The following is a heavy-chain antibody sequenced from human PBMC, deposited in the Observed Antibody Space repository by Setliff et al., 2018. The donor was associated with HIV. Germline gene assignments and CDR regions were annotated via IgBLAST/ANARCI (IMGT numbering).Heavy chain of an antibody. CDR1: GYTFINNY. V-gene: IGHV1-2*06. J-gene: IGHJ4*02. D-gene: IGHD3-9*01. CDR3: ARGSLLGYFDWLFPD. Sequence: GASVKVSCKASGYTFINNYIHWVRQAPGQGLEWMGLINPNSGGTNYAQKFQGRVTMTRDTSISTAYMELSRLRSDDTAVYYCARGSLLGYFDWLFPDWGQGTLVTVSS. CDR2: INPNSGGT.